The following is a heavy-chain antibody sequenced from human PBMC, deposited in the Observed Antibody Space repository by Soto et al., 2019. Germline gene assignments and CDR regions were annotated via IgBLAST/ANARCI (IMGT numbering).Heavy chain of an antibody. CDR1: GFSFSSYA. J-gene: IGHJ6*02. Sequence: PGGSLRLSCEASGFSFSSYALHWVRQAPGKGLEWLAVISVDGNYEFYADSVKGQFTISRDNSKNTLHLQMNSLRAEDTAVYYCARALLGPGPMWYYFGMDVWGQGTPVTVSS. D-gene: IGHD1-26*01. V-gene: IGHV3-30-3*01. CDR3: ARALLGPGPMWYYFGMDV. CDR2: ISVDGNYE.